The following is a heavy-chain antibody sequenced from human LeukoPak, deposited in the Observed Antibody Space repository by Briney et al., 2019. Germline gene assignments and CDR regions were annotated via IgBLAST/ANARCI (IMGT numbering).Heavy chain of an antibody. D-gene: IGHD3-22*01. Sequence: SVKVSCKASGGTFSSYAISWVRQAPGQGLEWMGGIIPIFGTANYAQKFQGRVTITADESTSTAYMELSSLRSEDTAVYYCARAARLHYYDSSGSLGGGYFDYWGQGTLVTVSS. CDR1: GGTFSSYA. J-gene: IGHJ4*02. CDR3: ARAARLHYYDSSGSLGGGYFDY. CDR2: IIPIFGTA. V-gene: IGHV1-69*13.